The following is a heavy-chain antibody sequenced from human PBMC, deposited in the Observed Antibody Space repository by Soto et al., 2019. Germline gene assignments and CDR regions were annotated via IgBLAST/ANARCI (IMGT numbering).Heavy chain of an antibody. J-gene: IGHJ3*02. CDR3: ARGEVRGYDFWSGYRTGLGGYAFDI. CDR2: IIPIFGTA. D-gene: IGHD3-3*01. V-gene: IGHV1-69*06. Sequence: GASVKVSGKASGGTFSSYAISWVRQAPGQGLEWMGGIIPIFGTADYAQKFQGRVTITADKSTSTAYMELSSLRSEDTAVYYCARGEVRGYDFWSGYRTGLGGYAFDIWGQGTMVTVSS. CDR1: GGTFSSYA.